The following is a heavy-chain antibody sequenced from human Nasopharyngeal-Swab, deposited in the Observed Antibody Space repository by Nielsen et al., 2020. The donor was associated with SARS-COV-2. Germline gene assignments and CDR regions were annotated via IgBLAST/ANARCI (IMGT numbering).Heavy chain of an antibody. CDR2: INAGNGNT. J-gene: IGHJ6*02. Sequence: ASVKASCKASGYTFTSYAMHWVRQVPGQRLEWMGWINAGNGNTKYSQKFQGRVTITRDTSASTAYMELSSLRSEDTAVYYCAFGIAVAGPMGYYGMDVWGQGTTVTSP. D-gene: IGHD6-19*01. CDR3: AFGIAVAGPMGYYGMDV. V-gene: IGHV1-3*01. CDR1: GYTFTSYA.